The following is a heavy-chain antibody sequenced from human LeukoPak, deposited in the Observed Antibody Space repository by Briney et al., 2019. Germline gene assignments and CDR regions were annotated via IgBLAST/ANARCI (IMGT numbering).Heavy chain of an antibody. CDR3: TRNTAGARYFQR. V-gene: IGHV1-8*01. CDR1: GSTFTIYD. CDR2: MNPNSAHT. J-gene: IGHJ1*01. Sequence: ASVTVSCTASGSTFTIYDINWVRQATGQGLEWMGWMNPNSAHTGYAQKFQGRVTMTRNTSVSTAYMELSSLTSEDTAVYYCTRNTAGARYFQRWGQGTLVTVSS. D-gene: IGHD5-18*01.